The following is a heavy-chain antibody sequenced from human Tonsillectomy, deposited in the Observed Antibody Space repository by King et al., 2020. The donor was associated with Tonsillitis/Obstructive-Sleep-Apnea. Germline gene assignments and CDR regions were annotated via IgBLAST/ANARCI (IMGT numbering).Heavy chain of an antibody. J-gene: IGHJ6*03. V-gene: IGHV1-3*01. CDR2: INAGNGNT. D-gene: IGHD4-23*01. Sequence: VQLVQSGAEVKKPGASVKGSCKASGYTFTSYAMHWVRQAPGQRLEWMGWINAGNGNTKYSQKFQGRVTITRDTSASTAYMELSSLRSEDTAVYYCASITTVANYYYYYMDVWGKGTTVTVSS. CDR1: GYTFTSYA. CDR3: ASITTVANYYYYYMDV.